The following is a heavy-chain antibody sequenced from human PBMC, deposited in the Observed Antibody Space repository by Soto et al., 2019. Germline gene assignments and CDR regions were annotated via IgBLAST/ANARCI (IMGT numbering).Heavy chain of an antibody. V-gene: IGHV3-43*01. J-gene: IGHJ4*02. CDR3: AKTQGHSYGRHFDY. D-gene: IGHD5-18*01. CDR1: GFTFDDHT. Sequence: GGSLRLSCAASGFTFDDHTMHWVRQAPGKGLEWVSLISWNGGSTYYADSVKGRFTISRDNSNNSLYLQMNSLRTEDTALYYCAKTQGHSYGRHFDYWGQGTLVTVSS. CDR2: ISWNGGST.